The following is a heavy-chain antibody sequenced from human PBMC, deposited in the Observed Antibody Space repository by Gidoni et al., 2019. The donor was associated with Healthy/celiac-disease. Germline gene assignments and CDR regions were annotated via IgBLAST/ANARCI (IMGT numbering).Heavy chain of an antibody. J-gene: IGHJ4*02. D-gene: IGHD3-10*01. CDR2: IKQDGSEK. V-gene: IGHV3-7*01. Sequence: EVQLVESGGGLVQPGGSLSLSCAASGFTFSSYWMSWVRQAPGKGLEWVANIKQDGSEKYYVDSVKGRFTISRDNAKNSLYLQMNSLRAEDTAVYYCARDRRSHYYGSGSYTHWGQGTLVTVSS. CDR1: GFTFSSYW. CDR3: ARDRRSHYYGSGSYTH.